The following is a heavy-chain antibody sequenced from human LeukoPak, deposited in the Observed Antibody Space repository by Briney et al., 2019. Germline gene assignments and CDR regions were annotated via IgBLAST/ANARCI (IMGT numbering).Heavy chain of an antibody. J-gene: IGHJ5*02. CDR1: GGSFSGYF. Sequence: PSETLSLTCAVSGGSFSGYFWSWIRQPPGKELEWIGEIYHTGTTNYIPSLKSRVTISVDTSKNQFSLQLGSVTAADTAVYYCARGRGSSSWYSWTWFDPWGQGTLVTVSS. CDR3: ARGRGSSSWYSWTWFDP. D-gene: IGHD6-13*01. V-gene: IGHV4-34*01. CDR2: IYHTGTT.